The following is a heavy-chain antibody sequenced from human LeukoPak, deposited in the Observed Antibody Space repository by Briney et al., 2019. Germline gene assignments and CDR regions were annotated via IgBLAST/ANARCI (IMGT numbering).Heavy chain of an antibody. CDR3: ARHYSSTWSHDLRDSAGLDY. CDR1: GYIFSIYW. CDR2: IYPGDSDT. J-gene: IGHJ4*02. Sequence: GESLKISCQASGYIFSIYWIAWVRQMPGRGLEWMGNIYPGDSDTRYSPSFQGQVTISADKSISTAYLQWSSLKASDTAMYYCARHYSSTWSHDLRDSAGLDYWGQGTLVTVSS. V-gene: IGHV5-51*01. D-gene: IGHD6-13*01.